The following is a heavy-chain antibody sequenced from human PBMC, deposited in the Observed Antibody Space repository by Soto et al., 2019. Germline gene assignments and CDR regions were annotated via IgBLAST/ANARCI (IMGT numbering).Heavy chain of an antibody. Sequence: ASVKVSCKASGYTFTSYGISWVRQAPGQGLEWMGWISAYNGNTNYAQKLQGRVTMTTDTSTSTAYTELRSLRSDDTAVYYCAREVYRGYNWFDPWGQGTLVTISS. CDR1: GYTFTSYG. CDR3: AREVYRGYNWFDP. D-gene: IGHD2-8*01. CDR2: ISAYNGNT. V-gene: IGHV1-18*04. J-gene: IGHJ5*02.